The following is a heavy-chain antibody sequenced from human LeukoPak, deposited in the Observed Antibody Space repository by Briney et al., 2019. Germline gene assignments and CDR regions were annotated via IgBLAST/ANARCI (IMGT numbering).Heavy chain of an antibody. CDR2: IIPISGTA. Sequence: GASVKVSCKASGGTFSSYAISWVRQAPGQGLEWMGGIIPISGTANYAQKFQGRVTITTDESTSTAYMELSSLRSEDTAVYYCARDATDAAFTPMNDYWGQGTLVTVFS. V-gene: IGHV1-69*05. CDR1: GGTFSSYA. J-gene: IGHJ4*02. CDR3: ARDATDAAFTPMNDY. D-gene: IGHD2-15*01.